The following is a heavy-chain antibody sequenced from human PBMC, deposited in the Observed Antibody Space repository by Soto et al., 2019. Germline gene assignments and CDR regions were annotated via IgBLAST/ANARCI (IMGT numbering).Heavy chain of an antibody. CDR2: IIPIFGTA. V-gene: IGHV1-69*01. D-gene: IGHD3-22*01. CDR3: AREPERYSSGYYYYYYGMDV. CDR1: GGTFSSYA. J-gene: IGHJ6*02. Sequence: QVQLMQSGAEVKKPGSSVKVSCKASGGTFSSYAISWVRQAPGQGLEWMGGIIPIFGTANYAQKFQGRVTITADESTSTAYMELSSLRSEDTAVYYCAREPERYSSGYYYYYYGMDVWGQGTTVTVSS.